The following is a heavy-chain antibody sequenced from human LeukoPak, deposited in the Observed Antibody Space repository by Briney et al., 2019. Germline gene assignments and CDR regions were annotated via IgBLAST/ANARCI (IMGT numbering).Heavy chain of an antibody. CDR1: GFGFATYW. J-gene: IGHJ4*02. CDR3: ARVLCSGGYCYYFDY. Sequence: PGGSLRLSCAASGFGFATYWMHWVRQAPGKGLVWVSRINADGRTTNYADSVKGRFTISRDNAKKTLHLQMNSLKVEDAAVYYCARVLCSGGYCYYFDYWGQGTLVTVSS. CDR2: INADGRTT. D-gene: IGHD2-15*01. V-gene: IGHV3-74*01.